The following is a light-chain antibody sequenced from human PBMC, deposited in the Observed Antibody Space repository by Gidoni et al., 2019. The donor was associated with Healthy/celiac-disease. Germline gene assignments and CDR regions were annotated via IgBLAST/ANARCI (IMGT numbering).Light chain of an antibody. Sequence: DIVMSQSPPSLLVTPGEPASIFCWSSQSLLHSNGYNYLDWYLQKPGQSPQLLIYLGSNRASGVPDRFSGSGSGTDFTLKISRVEAEDVGVYYCMQALQTPPWTFGQGTKVEIK. CDR1: QSLLHSNGYNY. CDR2: LGS. J-gene: IGKJ1*01. CDR3: MQALQTPPWT. V-gene: IGKV2-28*01.